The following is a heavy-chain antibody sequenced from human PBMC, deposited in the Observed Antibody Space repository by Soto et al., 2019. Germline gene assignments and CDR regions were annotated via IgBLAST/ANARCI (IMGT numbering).Heavy chain of an antibody. CDR3: AIDEAYCGGDGYSAIGGFDD. J-gene: IGHJ4*02. Sequence: GGSLILSCAPSGFPFIDYYMSWIRQAPGKGLEWVSYISSSGSTIYYAASVKGRFTISRDNAKNSLYLQMNSLRAEDTSVYYCAIDEAYCGGDGYSAIGGFDDRGKGILVTV. CDR2: ISSSGSTI. CDR1: GFPFIDYY. V-gene: IGHV3-11*01. D-gene: IGHD2-21*02.